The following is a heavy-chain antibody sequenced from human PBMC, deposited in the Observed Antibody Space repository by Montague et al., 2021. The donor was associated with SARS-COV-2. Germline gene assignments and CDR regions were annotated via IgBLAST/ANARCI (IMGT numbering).Heavy chain of an antibody. CDR3: TTHSIAGVGIYAFAF. D-gene: IGHD3-3*01. J-gene: IGHJ3*01. Sequence: SVLVSCQVSGYTLSKTIIHWVRQAPGKGLEWVGSLDPQYDKPVYTQPLQGRVAMTADSSTETAYMELTNLISDDTAVYYCTTHSIAGVGIYAFAFWGQGTMVTVSS. V-gene: IGHV1-24*01. CDR1: GYTLSKTI. CDR2: LDPQYDKP.